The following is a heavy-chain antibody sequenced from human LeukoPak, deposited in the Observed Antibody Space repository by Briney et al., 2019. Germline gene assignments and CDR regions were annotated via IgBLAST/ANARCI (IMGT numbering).Heavy chain of an antibody. CDR3: AKPSNYGNLFDS. CDR1: GFTFSRTS. Sequence: GGSLRLSCAASGFTFSRTSMTWVRQAPGKGLEWVSSISSGGVSTYYADSVKGRFTVSRDISKNTLYLQMDSPRVEDTAVYYCAKPSNYGNLFDSWGQGTLVTVSS. J-gene: IGHJ4*02. D-gene: IGHD4-17*01. V-gene: IGHV3-23*01. CDR2: ISSGGVST.